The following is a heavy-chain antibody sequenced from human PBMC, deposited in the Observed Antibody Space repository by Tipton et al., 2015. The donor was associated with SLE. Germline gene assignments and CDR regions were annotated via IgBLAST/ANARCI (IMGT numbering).Heavy chain of an antibody. J-gene: IGHJ4*02. V-gene: IGHV3-23*01. CDR1: GFTFSNYA. CDR3: AKLRGGATLDYFDY. CDR2: MSGSGYST. Sequence: GSLRLSCAASGFTFSNYAMSWVRQAPGKGLEWVSGMSGSGYSTDYADSVTGRFTIARDNSKNTLYLQMHSLRAEDTAVYSCAKLRGGATLDYFDYWGQGTLVTVSS. D-gene: IGHD1-26*01.